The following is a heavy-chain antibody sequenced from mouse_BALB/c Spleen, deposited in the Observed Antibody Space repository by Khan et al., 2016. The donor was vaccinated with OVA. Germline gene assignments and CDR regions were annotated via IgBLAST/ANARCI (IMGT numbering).Heavy chain of an antibody. J-gene: IGHJ3*01. CDR3: TRLAYYYNSEGFAY. CDR2: ISSGGSYT. D-gene: IGHD1-1*01. Sequence: EVELVGSGGDLVKPGGSLKLSCATSGFTFSTYGMPWVRQTPDKRLEWVVAISSGGSYTYYPGNVKVRIPSSSDYATKTLYLQKSNLKSKDTAINYCTRLAYYYNSEGFAYWGQGTLVTVSA. CDR1: GFTFSTYG. V-gene: IGHV5-6*01.